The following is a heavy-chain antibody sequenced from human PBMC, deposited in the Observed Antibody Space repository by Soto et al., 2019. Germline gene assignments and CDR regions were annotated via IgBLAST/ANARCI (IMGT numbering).Heavy chain of an antibody. V-gene: IGHV1-18*01. D-gene: IGHD3-22*01. CDR2: ISAYNGNT. J-gene: IGHJ4*02. CDR1: GYTFNTFG. CDR3: ARDRLRGYDSSGFYS. Sequence: ASVKVSCKASGYTFNTFGISWVRQAPGQGLEWMGWISAYNGNTNYAQKLQGRVTMTTATSTNTVFLELRSLKSDDTAIYYCARDRLRGYDSSGFYSWGQGTMVTVSS.